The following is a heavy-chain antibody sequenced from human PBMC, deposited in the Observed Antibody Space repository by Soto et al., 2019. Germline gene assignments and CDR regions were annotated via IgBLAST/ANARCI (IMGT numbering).Heavy chain of an antibody. D-gene: IGHD5-18*01. Sequence: PGGSLRLSCAASGFTFSSYCMSWVRQAPGKGLEWVANIKQDGSEKYYVDSVKGRFTVSRDNANNSLYLEMNNLRGDDTAVYFCARDRDTYGHGFFDYWGRGALVTVSS. CDR3: ARDRDTYGHGFFDY. CDR2: IKQDGSEK. CDR1: GFTFSSYC. J-gene: IGHJ4*02. V-gene: IGHV3-7*03.